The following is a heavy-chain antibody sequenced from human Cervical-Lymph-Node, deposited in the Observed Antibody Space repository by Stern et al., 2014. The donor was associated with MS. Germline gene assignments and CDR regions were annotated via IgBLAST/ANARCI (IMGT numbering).Heavy chain of an antibody. CDR2: LYPCDSDT. Sequence: VQLVQSGAEMKKPGESLKISCKGSGYSFTLYWIGWVRQMTGKGLEWMGSLYPCDSDTRYSPSFQGQVTIAADKSISTAYLQWSSLKASDTAMYYCAALVRGSYFYWGQGTLVTVSS. CDR1: GYSFTLYW. V-gene: IGHV5-51*01. D-gene: IGHD1-26*01. CDR3: AALVRGSYFY. J-gene: IGHJ4*02.